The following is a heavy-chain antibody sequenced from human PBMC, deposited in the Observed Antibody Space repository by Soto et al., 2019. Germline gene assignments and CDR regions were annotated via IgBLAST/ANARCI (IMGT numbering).Heavy chain of an antibody. D-gene: IGHD5-18*01. CDR3: ARGRYTYGPQV. J-gene: IGHJ4*02. Sequence: QVQLQESGPGLVKPSETLSLTCTVSGGSVSSGSYYWSWIRQPPGKGLEWIGYIYYSGSTNYNPSLKSRVSISVDTSKNQCSLKLSSVTAADTAVYYCARGRYTYGPQVWGQGTLVTVSS. V-gene: IGHV4-61*01. CDR1: GGSVSSGSYY. CDR2: IYYSGST.